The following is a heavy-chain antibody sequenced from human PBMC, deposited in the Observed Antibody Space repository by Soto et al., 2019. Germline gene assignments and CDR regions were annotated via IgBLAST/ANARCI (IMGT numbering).Heavy chain of an antibody. J-gene: IGHJ5*02. CDR3: ARDRHRSIAADYWFDP. V-gene: IGHV1-69*13. CDR1: GGTFSSYA. Sequence: SVKVSCKASGGTFSSYAISWVRQAPGQGLEWMGGIIPIFGTANYAQKFRGRVTITADESTSTAYMELSSLRSEDTAVYYCARDRHRSIAADYWFDPWGQGTLVTVSS. D-gene: IGHD6-6*01. CDR2: IIPIFGTA.